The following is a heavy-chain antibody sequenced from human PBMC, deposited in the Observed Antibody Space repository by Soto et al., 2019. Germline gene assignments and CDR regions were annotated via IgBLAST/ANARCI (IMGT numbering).Heavy chain of an antibody. CDR1: GFTFSNAW. J-gene: IGHJ4*02. CDR2: IKSKTDGGTT. CDR3: TTDLSSGYYYFDY. D-gene: IGHD3-22*01. V-gene: IGHV3-15*01. Sequence: GGSLRLSCAASGFTFSNAWMSWVRQAPGKGLEWVGRIKSKTDGGTTDYAAPVKGRFTISRDDSKNTLYLQMNSLKTEDTAVYYCTTDLSSGYYYFDYRGQGTLVTVSS.